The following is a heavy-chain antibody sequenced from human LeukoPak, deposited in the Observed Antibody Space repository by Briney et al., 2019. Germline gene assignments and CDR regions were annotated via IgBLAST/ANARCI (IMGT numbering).Heavy chain of an antibody. J-gene: IGHJ1*01. Sequence: PGGSLRLSCAASGFTFSSYSMNWVRQAPGKGLEWVSYISSSSSTIYYADSVKGRFTISRDNAKNSLYLQMNSLRAEDTAVYYCVCSHTIFGVVQLEYFQHWGQGTLVTVS. CDR3: VCSHTIFGVVQLEYFQH. CDR2: ISSSSSTI. CDR1: GFTFSSYS. V-gene: IGHV3-48*04. D-gene: IGHD3-3*01.